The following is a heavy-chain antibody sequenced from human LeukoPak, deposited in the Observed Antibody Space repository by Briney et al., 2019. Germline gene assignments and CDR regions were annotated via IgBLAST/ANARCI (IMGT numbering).Heavy chain of an antibody. CDR1: GGSISNYY. CDR3: ARGVSSGSDY. CDR2: IYYSGST. Sequence: SETLSLTCTVSGGSISNYYWNWIRQPPGKGLEWIGYIYYSGSTNYNPSLKSRVTISVGTSKNQFSLKLSSVTAADTAVYYCARGVSSGSDYWGQGTLVTVSS. J-gene: IGHJ4*02. V-gene: IGHV4-59*08. D-gene: IGHD3-10*01.